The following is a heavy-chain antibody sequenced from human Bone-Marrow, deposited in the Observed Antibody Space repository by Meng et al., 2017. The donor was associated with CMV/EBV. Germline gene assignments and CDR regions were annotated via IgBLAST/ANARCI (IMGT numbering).Heavy chain of an antibody. CDR2: FYKEGGT. CDR1: GFTFSSYS. J-gene: IGHJ4*02. Sequence: GESLKISCAASGFTFSSYSMNWVRQAPGKGLEWISVFYKEGGTMYADSVRGRFTISRDISKNAVYLQMNFLRAEDTAVYYFAEALWDCWGRGALVTVSS. D-gene: IGHD2-21*01. V-gene: IGHV3-66*02. CDR3: AEALWDC.